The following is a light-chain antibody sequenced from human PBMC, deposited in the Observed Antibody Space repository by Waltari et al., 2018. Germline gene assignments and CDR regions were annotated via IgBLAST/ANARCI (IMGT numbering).Light chain of an antibody. CDR3: SSFTSRTTVI. Sequence: QSALTQPASVSGSPGQSITLPCTGTSSDVGGYNYVSLYPQHPGKAPKLIIYDVTNLPSGVSNRFSGSKSDNTASRTISGLQAEDEADYYCSSFTSRTTVIFGGGTKLTVL. CDR2: DVT. V-gene: IGLV2-14*03. CDR1: SSDVGGYNY. J-gene: IGLJ2*01.